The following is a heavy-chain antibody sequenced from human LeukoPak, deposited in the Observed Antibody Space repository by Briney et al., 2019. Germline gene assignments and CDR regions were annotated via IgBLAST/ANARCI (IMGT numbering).Heavy chain of an antibody. CDR2: ISGSGTIT. Sequence: PGGSLRLSXAASGFTFSRYAMSWVRQTPGKGLEWLSAISGSGTITYYADSVKGRFTISRDNFKDTLYLQMNSLRAEDTAIYFCAILTTHSSSSQFDYWGQGTLVTVSS. CDR3: AILTTHSSSSQFDY. J-gene: IGHJ4*02. V-gene: IGHV3-23*01. D-gene: IGHD6-6*01. CDR1: GFTFSRYA.